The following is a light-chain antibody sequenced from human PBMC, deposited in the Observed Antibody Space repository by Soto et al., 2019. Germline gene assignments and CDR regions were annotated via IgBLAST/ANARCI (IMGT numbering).Light chain of an antibody. V-gene: IGKV1-5*03. CDR1: QSIRTW. Sequence: DIQMTQSPSTLSASVGDRVTITCRASQSIRTWLAWYQQKPGKAPNLLIYKASNLESGVPSRFSGSGSGTEFTLTISGLQRDDFATYYCQQYETYYTFGQGTKLEIK. CDR2: KAS. J-gene: IGKJ2*01. CDR3: QQYETYYT.